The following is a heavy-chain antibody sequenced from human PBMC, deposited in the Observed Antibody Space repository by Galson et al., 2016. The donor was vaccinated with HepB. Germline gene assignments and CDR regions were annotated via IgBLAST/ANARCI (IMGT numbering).Heavy chain of an antibody. Sequence: SLRLSCAASGFTFSDYYMSWIRQAPGKGLEWVSYITSSGSTIYYADSVKGRFTISRDNAKNSLYLQLNSLRAEDTAVYYCSGQKTTVSPWAYWGQGTLVTGSS. CDR1: GFTFSDYY. J-gene: IGHJ4*02. CDR3: SGQKTTVSPWAY. D-gene: IGHD4-17*01. CDR2: ITSSGSTI. V-gene: IGHV3-11*01.